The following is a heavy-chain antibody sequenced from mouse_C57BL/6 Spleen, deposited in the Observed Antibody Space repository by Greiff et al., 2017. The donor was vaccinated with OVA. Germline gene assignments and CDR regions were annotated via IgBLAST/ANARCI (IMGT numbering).Heavy chain of an antibody. CDR2: IWRGGST. D-gene: IGHD2-1*01. CDR3: AKEGYGNYPFDY. Sequence: VHLVESGPGLVQPSQSLSITCTVSGFSLTSYGVHWVRQSPGKGLEWLGVIWRGGSTDYNAAFMSRLSITKDNSKSQVFFKMNSLQADDTAIYYCAKEGYGNYPFDYWGQGTTLTVSS. CDR1: GFSLTSYG. J-gene: IGHJ2*01. V-gene: IGHV2-5*01.